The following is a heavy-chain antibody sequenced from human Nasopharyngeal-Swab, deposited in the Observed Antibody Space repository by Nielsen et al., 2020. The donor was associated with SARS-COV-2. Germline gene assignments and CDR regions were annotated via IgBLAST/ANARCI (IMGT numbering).Heavy chain of an antibody. Sequence: ASVKVSCKDSGYTFTSYAMNWVRQAPGQGLEWMGWINTKTGNPTYAQGFTGRFVFSLDTSVSTAYLQISSLKAEDTAVYYCARGRYYGSVSYYNWFDPWGQGTLVTVSS. CDR3: ARGRYYGSVSYYNWFDP. D-gene: IGHD3-10*01. CDR1: GYTFTSYA. V-gene: IGHV7-4-1*02. CDR2: INTKTGNP. J-gene: IGHJ5*02.